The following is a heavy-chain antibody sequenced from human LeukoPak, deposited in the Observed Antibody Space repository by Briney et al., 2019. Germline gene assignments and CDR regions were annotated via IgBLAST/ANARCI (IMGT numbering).Heavy chain of an antibody. CDR2: IYSGGST. CDR1: GFTVSSNY. J-gene: IGHJ3*02. CDR3: ARGGRYYYDSSGYNSAFDI. Sequence: PGGSLRLSCAASGFTVSSNYMSWVRQAPGKGLEWVSVIYSGGSTYYADSVKGRFTISRDNAKNSLYLQMNSLRAEGTAVYYCARGGRYYYDSSGYNSAFDIWGQGTMVTVSS. D-gene: IGHD3-22*01. V-gene: IGHV3-53*01.